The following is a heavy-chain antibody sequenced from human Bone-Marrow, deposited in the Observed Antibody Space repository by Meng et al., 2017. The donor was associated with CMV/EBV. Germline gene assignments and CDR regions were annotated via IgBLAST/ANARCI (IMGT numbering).Heavy chain of an antibody. CDR3: AKDLLGWNDY. CDR2: IRYDGSNK. J-gene: IGHJ4*02. D-gene: IGHD1-1*01. V-gene: IGHV3-30*02. CDR1: GFTFSSYG. Sequence: GESLKISCAASGFTFSSYGMHWVRQAPGKGLEWVAFIRYDGSNKYYADSVKGRFTISRDNSKNTLYLQMNSLRAEDTAVYYCAKDLLGWNDYWGQGTLVTVSS.